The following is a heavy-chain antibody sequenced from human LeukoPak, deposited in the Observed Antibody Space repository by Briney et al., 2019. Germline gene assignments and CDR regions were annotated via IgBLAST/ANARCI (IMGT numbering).Heavy chain of an antibody. V-gene: IGHV4-61*01. CDR2: IYYSGST. D-gene: IGHD2-2*01. J-gene: IGHJ6*04. CDR1: GGSVSSGSYY. CDR3: ARLPLIGYCSSTSCLPINYYYYGMDV. Sequence: PSETLSLTCTVSGGSVSSGSYYWSWIRQPPGKGLEWIGYIYYSGSTNYNPSLKSRVTISVDTSKNQFSLKLSSVTAADTAVYYCARLPLIGYCSSTSCLPINYYYYGMDVWGKGTPVTVSS.